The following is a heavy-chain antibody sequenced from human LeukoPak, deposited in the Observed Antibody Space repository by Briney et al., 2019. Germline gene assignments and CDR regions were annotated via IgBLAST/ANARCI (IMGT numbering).Heavy chain of an antibody. J-gene: IGHJ4*02. V-gene: IGHV3-30*18. Sequence: GGSLRLSCAVSGFTFSSYGMHWVRQAPGKGLEWVAVISYDGSNKYYADSVKGRFTISRDNSKNTLYLQMNSLRAEDTAVYYCAKDPTGYYYNSSGYLLPDYWGQGTLVTVSS. CDR2: ISYDGSNK. CDR1: GFTFSSYG. CDR3: AKDPTGYYYNSSGYLLPDY. D-gene: IGHD3-22*01.